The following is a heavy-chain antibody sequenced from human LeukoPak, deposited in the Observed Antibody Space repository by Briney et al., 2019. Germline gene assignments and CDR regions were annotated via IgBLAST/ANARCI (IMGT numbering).Heavy chain of an antibody. Sequence: GGSLRLSCVGSGFTFRTSAMTWVRQAPGKGLEWVSSVGSDGGTYYADSVKGRFTISRDNSKNTLYLQMNTLRADDTAVFTCAKGGVGESGLDSWGQGILVTVSS. D-gene: IGHD2-8*01. CDR3: AKGGVGESGLDS. J-gene: IGHJ4*02. CDR2: VGSDGGT. CDR1: GFTFRTSA. V-gene: IGHV3-23*01.